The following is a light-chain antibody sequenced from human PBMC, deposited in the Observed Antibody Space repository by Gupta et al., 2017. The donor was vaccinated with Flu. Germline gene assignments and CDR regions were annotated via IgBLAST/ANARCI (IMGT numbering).Light chain of an antibody. Sequence: DIVMTQSPDPLAVSLGERATINCKSSQSVLYSSNNKNYLAWYQQKPGQPPKLLIYWASTRESGVPDRFSGSGSGTDFTLTISSLQAEDVAVYYCQQYNSSPLTFGQGTKVEIK. CDR1: QSVLYSSNNKNY. CDR2: WAS. J-gene: IGKJ1*01. V-gene: IGKV4-1*01. CDR3: QQYNSSPLT.